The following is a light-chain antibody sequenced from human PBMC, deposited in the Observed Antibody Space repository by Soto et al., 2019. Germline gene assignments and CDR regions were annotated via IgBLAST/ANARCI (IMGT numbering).Light chain of an antibody. CDR2: RIS. J-gene: IGKJ5*01. V-gene: IGKV3D-15*01. CDR1: QTVGSS. Sequence: EIVIKPSIGIIPVDLGERASXSCRASQTVGSSLAWYQQKPGQAPRLLLYRISTRATGIAARFSGSGSGTEFTLTISSLQSEDFAVYYCQQYNNWPPITYVQSTRLDVK. CDR3: QQYNNWPPIT.